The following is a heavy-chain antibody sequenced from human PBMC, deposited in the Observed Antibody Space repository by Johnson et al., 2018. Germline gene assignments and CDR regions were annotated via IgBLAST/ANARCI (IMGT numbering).Heavy chain of an antibody. J-gene: IGHJ4*02. CDR3: ARDENPPRSAGRAPFDI. CDR2: INWNGGST. D-gene: IGHD3-9*01. V-gene: IGHV3-20*04. CDR1: GFTFDDYG. Sequence: VQLVQSGGGVVRPGGSLRLSCAASGFTFDDYGMSWVRQAPGKGLEWVSGINWNGGSTGYADSVKGRLTISRENAKNSLYLQMNSLRAEDKAVDYCARDENPPRSAGRAPFDIWGQGTLVTVSS.